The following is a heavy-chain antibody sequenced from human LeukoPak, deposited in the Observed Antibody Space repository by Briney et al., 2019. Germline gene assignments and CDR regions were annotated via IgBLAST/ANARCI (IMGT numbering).Heavy chain of an antibody. CDR3: ARERWHCRVNCYSVYYYALDV. V-gene: IGHV1-3*01. CDR1: GYTFTNYA. D-gene: IGHD2-15*01. J-gene: IGHJ6*02. CDR2: INPGNGDT. Sequence: GASVKVSCKGSGYTFTNYAVHWVRQAPGQRLEWLEWINPGNGDTKYSQNFQGRVTVTSDTSAATAYVELNSLTSEDTAVYYCARERWHCRVNCYSVYYYALDVWGQGTTVTVSS.